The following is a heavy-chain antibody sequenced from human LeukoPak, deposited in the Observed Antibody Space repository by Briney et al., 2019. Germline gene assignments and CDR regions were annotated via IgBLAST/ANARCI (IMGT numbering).Heavy chain of an antibody. D-gene: IGHD4-23*01. CDR2: ISGGSSST. CDR3: AKDRRSVVVTPSWAFDI. CDR1: GFTFSNYA. V-gene: IGHV3-23*01. Sequence: GGSLRLSCAASGFTFSNYAMSWVRQAPGKGLEWVSAISGGSSSTYYADSVKGRFTISRDKSKNTLPLQLNSLRAEDTALYYCAKDRRSVVVTPSWAFDIWGQGTLVTVSS. J-gene: IGHJ3*02.